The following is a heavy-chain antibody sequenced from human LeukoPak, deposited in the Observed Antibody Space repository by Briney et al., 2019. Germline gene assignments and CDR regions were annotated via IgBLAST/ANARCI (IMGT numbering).Heavy chain of an antibody. V-gene: IGHV4-59*01. D-gene: IGHD6-13*01. CDR2: IFYSGST. CDR1: GASISSYY. J-gene: IGHJ4*02. Sequence: PSETLSLTCTVSGASISSYYWSWIRQPPGKGLEWTGYIFYSGSTLYNPTLQSRVTISVDTSKNLFSLKLTSVTAADTAVYYCASGPYPAAGTDHQFDYWGQGTLVTVSS. CDR3: ASGPYPAAGTDHQFDY.